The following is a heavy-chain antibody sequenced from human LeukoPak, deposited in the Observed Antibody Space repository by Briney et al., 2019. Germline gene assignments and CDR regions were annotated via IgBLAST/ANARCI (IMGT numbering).Heavy chain of an antibody. D-gene: IGHD2-15*01. Sequence: PSETLSLTCTVSGGSIRSYYWSWIRQPPGKGLEWIGYIYYSGSTNYNPSLKSRVTISVDTSKNQFSLKLSSVTAADTAVYYCARALIGGSGLSSDAFDIWGQGTMVTVSS. CDR3: ARALIGGSGLSSDAFDI. CDR2: IYYSGST. V-gene: IGHV4-59*01. CDR1: GGSIRSYY. J-gene: IGHJ3*02.